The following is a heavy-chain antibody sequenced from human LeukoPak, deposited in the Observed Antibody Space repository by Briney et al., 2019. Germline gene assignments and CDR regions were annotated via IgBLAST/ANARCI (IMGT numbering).Heavy chain of an antibody. CDR1: GFTFSSYA. CDR3: AKDLHRRDIVVVPAAPFYYYYGMDV. V-gene: IGHV3-23*01. D-gene: IGHD2-2*01. J-gene: IGHJ6*02. Sequence: SGGSLRLSCAASGFTFSSYAMSWVRQAPGKGLEWVSAISGSGGSTYYADSVKGRFTISRDNSKNTLYLQMNSLRAEDTAVYYCAKDLHRRDIVVVPAAPFYYYYGMDVWGQGTTVTVSS. CDR2: ISGSGGST.